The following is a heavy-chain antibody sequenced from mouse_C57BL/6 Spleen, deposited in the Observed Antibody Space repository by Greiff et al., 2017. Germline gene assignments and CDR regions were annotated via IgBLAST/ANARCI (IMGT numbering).Heavy chain of an antibody. V-gene: IGHV1-26*01. D-gene: IGHD2-4*01. Sequence: VQLQQSGPELVKPGASVKISCKASGYTFTDYYMNWVKQSHGKSLEWIGDINPNNGCTSYNQKFKGKATLTVDNSSSTAYMELRSLTSEDAAVYSSERIYDDYNREAFDYWGQGTTLTVSS. J-gene: IGHJ2*01. CDR1: GYTFTDYY. CDR3: ERIYDDYNREAFDY. CDR2: INPNNGCT.